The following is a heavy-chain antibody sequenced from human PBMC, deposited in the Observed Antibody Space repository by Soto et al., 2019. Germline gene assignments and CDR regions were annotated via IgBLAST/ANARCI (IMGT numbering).Heavy chain of an antibody. Sequence: QVQLVQSGAEMKKPGSSVKVSCQSSGGTFNTYAMNWVRQAPGQGPEWMGDISPMLGAANYAPKVQGRVTSTADASTGTSYMQLSSLTSEHTALYFCAREVQVHTPAFVYWGQGTLVTVSS. D-gene: IGHD3-10*01. V-gene: IGHV1-69*19. CDR1: GGTFNTYA. CDR2: ISPMLGAA. J-gene: IGHJ4*02. CDR3: AREVQVHTPAFVY.